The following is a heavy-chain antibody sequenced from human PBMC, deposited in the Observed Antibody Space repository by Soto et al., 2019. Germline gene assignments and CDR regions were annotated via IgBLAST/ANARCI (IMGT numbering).Heavy chain of an antibody. J-gene: IGHJ6*02. CDR2: IKSKTDGGTT. V-gene: IGHV3-15*07. CDR3: TTTYYDFWSGYSSQVLDV. D-gene: IGHD3-3*01. CDR1: GFTFSNAW. Sequence: GGSLRLSCAASGFTFSNAWMNWVRQAPGKGLEWVGRIKSKTDGGTTDYAEPVKGRFTISRDDSKNTLYLQMNSLKTEDTAVYYCTTTYYDFWSGYSSQVLDVWGQGTTVTVSS.